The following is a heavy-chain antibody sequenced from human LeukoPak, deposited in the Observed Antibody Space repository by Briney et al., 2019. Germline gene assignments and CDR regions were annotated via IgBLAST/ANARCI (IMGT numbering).Heavy chain of an antibody. CDR2: IYYGGSS. CDR3: ASQAATTEEPFDF. J-gene: IGHJ4*02. CDR1: GVSISSGGYY. Sequence: KPSETLSLTCTVSGVSISSGGYYWSWIRQHPGKGLEWIGYIYYGGSSYYNPSLKSRIAISVDTSKNQFSLQLSSVTAADTAVYYCASQAATTEEPFDFWGQGTLVTVPS. D-gene: IGHD6-25*01. V-gene: IGHV4-31*03.